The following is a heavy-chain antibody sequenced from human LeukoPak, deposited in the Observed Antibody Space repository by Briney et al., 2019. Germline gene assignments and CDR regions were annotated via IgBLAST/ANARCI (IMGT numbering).Heavy chain of an antibody. V-gene: IGHV4-34*01. CDR2: INHSGST. D-gene: IGHD4-23*01. CDR3: ARGSLVIYYYYYGMDV. Sequence: PSETLSLTCAVYGGSFSGYYWSWIRQPPGKGLEWLGEINHSGSTNYNPSLKSRVTISVDTSKNQFSLKLSSVTAADTAVYYCARGSLVIYYYYYGMDVWGQGTTVTVSS. J-gene: IGHJ6*02. CDR1: GGSFSGYY.